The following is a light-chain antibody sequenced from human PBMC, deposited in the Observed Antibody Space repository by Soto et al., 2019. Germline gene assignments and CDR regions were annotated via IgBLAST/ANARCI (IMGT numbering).Light chain of an antibody. V-gene: IGLV2-14*03. CDR3: SSYTSSRTLV. J-gene: IGLJ3*02. CDR1: SSDVGGYDY. Sequence: QSALTQPASVSGSPGQSITISCTGTSSDVGGYDYVAWYQRHPGKAPKLMIYDVFNRPSGVSHRFSGSKSGNTASLTISGHQAEDEADYYCSSYTSSRTLVFGGGTKVTVL. CDR2: DVF.